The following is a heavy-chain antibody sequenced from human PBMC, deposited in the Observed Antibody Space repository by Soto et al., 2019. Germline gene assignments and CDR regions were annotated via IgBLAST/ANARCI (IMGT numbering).Heavy chain of an antibody. CDR3: ASNDYVWGSYRRNNWFDP. D-gene: IGHD3-16*02. Sequence: SETLSLTCAVSGYSISSGYYWGWIRQPPGKGLEWIGSIYHSGSTYYNPSLKSRVTISVDTSKNQFSLKLSSVTAADTAVYYCASNDYVWGSYRRNNWFDPWGKGTLVTVSS. CDR2: IYHSGST. V-gene: IGHV4-38-2*01. CDR1: GYSISSGYY. J-gene: IGHJ5*02.